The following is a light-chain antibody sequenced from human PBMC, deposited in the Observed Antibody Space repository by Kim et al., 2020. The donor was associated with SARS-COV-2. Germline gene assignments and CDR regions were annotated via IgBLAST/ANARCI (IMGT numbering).Light chain of an antibody. CDR2: VGTGGIVG. CDR1: SGYSKYK. Sequence: CTLSSGYSKYKVDWYQQRPGKGPRFVMRVGTGGIVGSKGDGIPDRFSVLGSGLNRYLTIKNIQEEDESDYHCGADHGSGSNFVKVFGGGTQLTVL. CDR3: GADHGSGSNFVKV. J-gene: IGLJ3*02. V-gene: IGLV9-49*01.